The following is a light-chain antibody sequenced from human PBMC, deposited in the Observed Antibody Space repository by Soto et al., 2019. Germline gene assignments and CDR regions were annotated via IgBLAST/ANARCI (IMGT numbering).Light chain of an antibody. J-gene: IGKJ4*01. V-gene: IGKV1-6*01. CDR2: AAS. CDR3: LQDYNYPLT. CDR1: QGIRND. Sequence: AIQMTQSPSSLSASVGDKVTITCRARQGIRNDLGWYQQKPGKAPKLLIYAASSLQSGFPSRFSGSGSGTDFTLTISSLQPEDFATYYCLQDYNYPLTFGGGTKVDIK.